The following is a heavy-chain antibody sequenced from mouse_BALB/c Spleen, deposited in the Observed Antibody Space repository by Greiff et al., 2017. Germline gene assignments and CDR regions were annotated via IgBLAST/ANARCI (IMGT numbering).Heavy chain of an antibody. CDR1: GYSITSDYA. CDR2: ISYSGST. Sequence: EVQGVESGPGLVKPSQSLSLTCTVTGYSITSDYAWNWIRQFPGNKLEWMGYISYSGSTSYNPSLKSRISITRDTSKNQFFLQLNSVTTEDTATYYCARGDYRYDAGYWYFDVWGAGTTVTVSS. CDR3: ARGDYRYDAGYWYFDV. D-gene: IGHD2-14*01. V-gene: IGHV3-2*02. J-gene: IGHJ1*01.